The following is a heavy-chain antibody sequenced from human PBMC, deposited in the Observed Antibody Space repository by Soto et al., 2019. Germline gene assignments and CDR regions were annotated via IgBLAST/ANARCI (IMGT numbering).Heavy chain of an antibody. CDR3: TRDQPTRNYYDSSGYLLPDAFDI. CDR2: IRSKAYGGTT. Sequence: PGGSLRLACTASGFTFGDDAMSWGRQAPGKGLEWVGFIRSKAYGGTTEYAASVKGRFTISRDDSKSIAYLQMNSLKTEDTAVYYCTRDQPTRNYYDSSGYLLPDAFDIWGQGTMVTVSS. CDR1: GFTFGDDA. J-gene: IGHJ3*02. V-gene: IGHV3-49*04. D-gene: IGHD3-22*01.